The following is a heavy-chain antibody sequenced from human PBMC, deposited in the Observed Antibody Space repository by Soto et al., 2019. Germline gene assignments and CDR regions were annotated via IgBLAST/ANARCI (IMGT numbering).Heavy chain of an antibody. V-gene: IGHV1-69*04. Sequence: SVKVSCKASGGTFSSYSFSWVRQSPGQGLEWMGRIIPILGIANYAQKFQGRVTITADKSTSTAYMELSSLRSEDTAVYYCARDRNLGDYGDPHPIYYYHYMDVWGKGTTVTVSS. CDR2: IIPILGIA. CDR1: GGTFSSYS. CDR3: ARDRNLGDYGDPHPIYYYHYMDV. J-gene: IGHJ6*03. D-gene: IGHD4-17*01.